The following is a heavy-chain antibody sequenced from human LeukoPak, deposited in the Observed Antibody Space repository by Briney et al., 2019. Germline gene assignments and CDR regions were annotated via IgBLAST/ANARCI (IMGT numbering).Heavy chain of an antibody. D-gene: IGHD3-3*01. CDR1: GGSISSSRSY. Sequence: SETLSLTCSVSGGSISSSRSYWGWIRQTPGKGLEWVGSIYYSGSTYYNPSLKSRVTISVDTSKNQFSLNLNSVTAADTAMYYCARASTYYDFWSGSYNYNYYMDVWGKGTPVTVSS. CDR3: ARASTYYDFWSGSYNYNYYMDV. CDR2: IYYSGST. V-gene: IGHV4-39*07. J-gene: IGHJ6*03.